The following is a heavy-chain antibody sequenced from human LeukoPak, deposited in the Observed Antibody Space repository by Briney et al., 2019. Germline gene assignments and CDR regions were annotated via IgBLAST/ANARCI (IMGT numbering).Heavy chain of an antibody. V-gene: IGHV1-18*01. CDR2: ISGNNGNT. CDR1: GYTFITHG. Sequence: ASVKVSCKASGYTFITHGISWVRQAPGQGLEWMGWISGNNGNTHYAQKIQGRVTMTTDTSTSTAYMELRSLASDDTAVYYCARLYDFRSGYYPHFDYWGQGTLVTVSS. CDR3: ARLYDFRSGYYPHFDY. J-gene: IGHJ4*02. D-gene: IGHD3-3*01.